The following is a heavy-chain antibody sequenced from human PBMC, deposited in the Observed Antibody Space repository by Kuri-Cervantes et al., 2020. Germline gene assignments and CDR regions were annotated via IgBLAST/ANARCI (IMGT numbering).Heavy chain of an antibody. CDR3: AKVSRDYYDSSGYYYGGWYFDL. J-gene: IGHJ2*01. Sequence: GGSLRLSCAASGFTLSSHGMHWVRQAPGKGLEWLAFIRYDGSGKYYADSGKGRFTISRDNAKNSLYLQMNSLRAEDTALYYCAKVSRDYYDSSGYYYGGWYFDLWGRGTLVTVSS. D-gene: IGHD3-22*01. CDR2: IRYDGSGK. CDR1: GFTLSSHG. V-gene: IGHV3-30*02.